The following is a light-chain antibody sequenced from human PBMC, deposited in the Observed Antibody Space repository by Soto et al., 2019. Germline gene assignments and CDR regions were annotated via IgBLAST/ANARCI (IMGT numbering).Light chain of an antibody. V-gene: IGKV3-15*01. CDR3: QQYNNWPLT. CDR2: GAS. J-gene: IGKJ4*01. Sequence: DIVMTQSPVTLSVSPGERATLSCRASQSVYSNLAWYQQKPGQAPRLLISGASARATGIPARFTGSGSGTEFTLTISSLQSEDFAFYYCQQYNNWPLTFGGGTKVEVK. CDR1: QSVYSN.